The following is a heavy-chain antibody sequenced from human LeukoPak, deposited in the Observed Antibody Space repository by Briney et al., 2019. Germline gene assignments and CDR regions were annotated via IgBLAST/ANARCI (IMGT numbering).Heavy chain of an antibody. CDR3: AREKVYYDTSGFYQYYFDY. CDR1: GGSISSYY. Sequence: SETLSPTCTVSGGSISSYYWSWIRQPPGKGLEWIGYIYYSGSTSYNPSLKSRVTISVDTSKNQFSLKLSSVTAADTAVYYCAREKVYYDTSGFYQYYFDYWGQGTLVTVSS. CDR2: IYYSGST. D-gene: IGHD3-22*01. V-gene: IGHV4-59*01. J-gene: IGHJ4*02.